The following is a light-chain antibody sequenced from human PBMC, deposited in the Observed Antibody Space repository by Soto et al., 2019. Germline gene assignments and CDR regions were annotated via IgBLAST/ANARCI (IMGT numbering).Light chain of an antibody. J-gene: IGKJ4*01. Sequence: EIVMTQSPDTLSVSPGERATLSCRASQSVNNNLAWYQQKPGQAPRLLIYGASDRATGIPARFSGSGSGTEFTLTISSLQSEDFAVYYCQQYNNWPLTFGGGTKVEIK. CDR2: GAS. CDR3: QQYNNWPLT. CDR1: QSVNNN. V-gene: IGKV3-15*01.